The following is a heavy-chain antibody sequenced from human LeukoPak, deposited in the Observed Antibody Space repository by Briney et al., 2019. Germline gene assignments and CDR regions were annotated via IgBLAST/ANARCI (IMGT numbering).Heavy chain of an antibody. V-gene: IGHV4-59*01. J-gene: IGHJ4*02. Sequence: PSETLSLTCTVSGGSISSYYXXXXRQPPGXXXXWIGYXYYSGSTNXXPSLKXXVTIXVDTSKNQFSLKLSSVTAADTAVYYCARISGSYFDYWGQGTLVTVSS. CDR3: ARISGSYFDY. D-gene: IGHD1-26*01. CDR2: XYYSGST. CDR1: GGSISSYY.